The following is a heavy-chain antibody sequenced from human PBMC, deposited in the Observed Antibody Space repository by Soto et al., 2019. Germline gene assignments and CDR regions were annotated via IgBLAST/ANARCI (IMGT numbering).Heavy chain of an antibody. CDR2: ISGSGGST. Sequence: EVQLLESGVGVVQPGGSLRLSCAASGFTFSSYAMSWVRQAPGKGLEWVSAISGSGGSTYYADSVKVRFTISRDNSKNTLYLQMNSLRAEDTAVYYCAKGYFMIVVYNYDYWGQRTMVTVSS. J-gene: IGHJ4*02. V-gene: IGHV3-23*01. CDR1: GFTFSSYA. D-gene: IGHD3-22*01. CDR3: AKGYFMIVVYNYDY.